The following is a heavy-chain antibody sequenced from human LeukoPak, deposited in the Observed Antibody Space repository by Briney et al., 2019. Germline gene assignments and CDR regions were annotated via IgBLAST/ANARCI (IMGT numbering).Heavy chain of an antibody. CDR3: THPAYYYNVDV. CDR1: GLTFSVSA. V-gene: IGHV3-73*01. Sequence: GGSLRLSCSASGLTFSVSAIHWVRQASGKGLEWVGRIKTKANNYATAYAASVKGRFTISRDDSTNTAYLQMNSLKTEDTAVYYCTHPAYYYNVDVWGKGTTVTVSS. J-gene: IGHJ6*04. D-gene: IGHD6-25*01. CDR2: IKTKANNYAT.